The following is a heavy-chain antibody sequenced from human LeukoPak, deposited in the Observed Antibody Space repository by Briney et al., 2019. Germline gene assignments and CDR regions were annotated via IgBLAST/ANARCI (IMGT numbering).Heavy chain of an antibody. CDR2: ISSGSNTI. V-gene: IGHV3-48*01. CDR1: GFTVSSYT. CDR3: ARDLTRYCSGGSCYRGTN. D-gene: IGHD2-15*01. Sequence: AGGSLRLSCAASGFTVSSYTMNWVRQAPGKGLEWVSSISSGSNTIFYADSVKGRFTISRDNSKNTLYLQMNSLRAEDTAVYYCARDLTRYCSGGSCYRGTNWGQGTLVTVSS. J-gene: IGHJ4*02.